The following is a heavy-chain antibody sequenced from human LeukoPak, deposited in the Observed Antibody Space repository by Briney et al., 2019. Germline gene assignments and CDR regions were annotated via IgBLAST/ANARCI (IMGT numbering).Heavy chain of an antibody. D-gene: IGHD6-19*01. CDR1: GFTFNNYA. J-gene: IGHJ4*02. CDR3: TQDMTPFGAVAGKIHY. V-gene: IGHV3-23*01. Sequence: PGGSLRLSCAASGFTFNNYAMSWVRQAPGKGLEWVSGISGSGGGTYYADSVKGRFTISRDNSKNTLYLRMNSLRAEDTAVYYCTQDMTPFGAVAGKIHYWGQGTLVTVSS. CDR2: ISGSGGGT.